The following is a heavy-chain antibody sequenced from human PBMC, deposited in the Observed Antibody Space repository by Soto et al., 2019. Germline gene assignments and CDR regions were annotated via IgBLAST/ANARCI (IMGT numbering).Heavy chain of an antibody. CDR1: GYTFTSYA. CDR2: INAGNGNT. V-gene: IGHV1-3*01. CDR3: ARDFGIVGATYDAFDI. J-gene: IGHJ3*02. Sequence: GASVEVSCKASGYTFTSYAMHWVRQAPGQRLEWMGWINAGNGNTKYSQKFQGRVTITRDTSASTAYMELSSLRSEDTAVYYCARDFGIVGATYDAFDIWGQGTMVTVSS. D-gene: IGHD1-26*01.